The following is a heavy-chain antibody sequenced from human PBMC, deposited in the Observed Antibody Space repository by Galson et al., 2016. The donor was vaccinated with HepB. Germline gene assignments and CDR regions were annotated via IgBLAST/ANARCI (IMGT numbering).Heavy chain of an antibody. CDR2: IYLADSDA. CDR3: ARGHYSRWLSWYDL. CDR1: GHNVTNYW. D-gene: IGHD6-13*01. J-gene: IGHJ5*02. V-gene: IGHV5-51*01. Sequence: QSGAAVKKPGESLKISCTVSGHNVTNYWIGWVRQMPGKSLEWMGIIYLADSDARYSPSFQGQVSISVDKSIFTAYLHWNTLKASDTAIYYCARGHYSRWLSWYDLWGQGTRVTVSS.